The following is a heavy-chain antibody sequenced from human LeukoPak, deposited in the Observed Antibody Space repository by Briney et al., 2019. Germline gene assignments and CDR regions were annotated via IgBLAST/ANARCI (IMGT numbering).Heavy chain of an antibody. CDR3: AKDWTGQWSPSPYYFDY. CDR1: GFTFSNYA. D-gene: IGHD6-19*01. CDR2: ISGRGSRT. Sequence: TGGSLRLSCAASGFTFSNYAMSWGRQAPGKGLGWVSGISGRGSRTYYADSVKGRVTISRDNSKNTLYLQMNSLRAEDTAVYYCAKDWTGQWSPSPYYFDYWGQGTLVTVSS. V-gene: IGHV3-23*01. J-gene: IGHJ4*02.